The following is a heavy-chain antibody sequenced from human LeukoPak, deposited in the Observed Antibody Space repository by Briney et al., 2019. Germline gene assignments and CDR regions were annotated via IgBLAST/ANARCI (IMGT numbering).Heavy chain of an antibody. V-gene: IGHV1-24*01. Sequence: ASVKVSCKVSGYTLTELSMHWVRQAPGKGLEWMGGFDPEDGETIYAQKFQGRVTMTEDKSSDTAYMELSSLRSEDTAVYYCATDLRYGDYVQNYWGQGTLVTVSS. J-gene: IGHJ4*02. CDR1: GYTLTELS. CDR3: ATDLRYGDYVQNY. CDR2: FDPEDGET. D-gene: IGHD4-17*01.